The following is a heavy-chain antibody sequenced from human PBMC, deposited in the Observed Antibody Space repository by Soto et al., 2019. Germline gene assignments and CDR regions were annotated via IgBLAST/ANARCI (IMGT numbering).Heavy chain of an antibody. J-gene: IGHJ3*02. Sequence: GGSLRLSCAASGFTFSTYAMHWVRQAPGKGLEWVAVISSDGSNKYYTDSVKGRFSISRDNSKNTLYLQMNSLRAEDTAVYYCAARTDAVVASGFDIWGQGTMVTVSS. CDR1: GFTFSTYA. V-gene: IGHV3-30-3*01. D-gene: IGHD2-15*01. CDR2: ISSDGSNK. CDR3: AARTDAVVASGFDI.